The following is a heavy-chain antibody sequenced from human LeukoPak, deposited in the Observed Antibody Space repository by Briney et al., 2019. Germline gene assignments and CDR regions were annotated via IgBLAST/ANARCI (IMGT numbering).Heavy chain of an antibody. CDR3: AKHGRLTDHYYYYMDV. CDR2: ISGSGSTT. J-gene: IGHJ6*03. Sequence: GGSLRLSCAASGFTFSSYAMSWVRQAPGKGLEWVSTISGSGSTTFYADSVKGRFTISRDNSKNTLYLQMNSLRAEDTAVYYCAKHGRLTDHYYYYMDVWGNGTTVTVSS. CDR1: GFTFSSYA. V-gene: IGHV3-23*01. D-gene: IGHD2-8*01.